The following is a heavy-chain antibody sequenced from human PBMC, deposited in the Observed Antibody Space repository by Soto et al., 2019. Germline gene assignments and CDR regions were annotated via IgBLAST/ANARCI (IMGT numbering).Heavy chain of an antibody. V-gene: IGHV3-23*01. CDR1: GFTLRNYA. CDR3: AKAKHDYPWDNRPPFDY. J-gene: IGHJ4*02. D-gene: IGHD5-12*01. CDR2: ISANDVGT. Sequence: GGSLRLSCEASGFTLRNYAMTWIRQAPGKGLEWVSLISANDVGTYYAESVKTRLTICTDQSRHTVYLQRNSLRADDTAINYDAKAKHDYPWDNRPPFDYCGQGPLVTVSS.